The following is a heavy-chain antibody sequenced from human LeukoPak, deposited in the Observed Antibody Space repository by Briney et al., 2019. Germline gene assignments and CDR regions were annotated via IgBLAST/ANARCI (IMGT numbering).Heavy chain of an antibody. CDR1: GGSISSYY. J-gene: IGHJ4*02. V-gene: IGHV4-59*01. Sequence: PSETLSLTCTVSGGSISSYYWSWIRQPPGKGLEWIGYIYYSGSTNYKPSLKSRVTISVDTSKNQFSLKLSSVTAADTAVYYCAREGGGFDYWGQGTLVTVSS. CDR2: IYYSGST. D-gene: IGHD3-16*01. CDR3: AREGGGFDY.